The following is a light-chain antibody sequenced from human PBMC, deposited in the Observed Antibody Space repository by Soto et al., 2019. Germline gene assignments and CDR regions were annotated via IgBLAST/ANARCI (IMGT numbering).Light chain of an antibody. CDR1: QSISSS. J-gene: IGKJ3*01. CDR3: QQRSNWPLT. V-gene: IGKV3-11*01. CDR2: DAS. Sequence: EVVLTQSPATLSLSPGARATLSCRASQSISSSLAWYQQKPGQAPRLLIYDASNRATSIPARFSGSGSGTDFTLTISSLEPEDFAVYYCQQRSNWPLTFGPGTKVEIK.